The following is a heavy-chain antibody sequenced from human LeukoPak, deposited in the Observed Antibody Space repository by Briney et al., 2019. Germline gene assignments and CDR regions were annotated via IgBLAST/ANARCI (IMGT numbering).Heavy chain of an antibody. V-gene: IGHV3-66*01. CDR3: AREGAGTAMVTWDYYYYYYMDV. CDR2: IYSGGNT. J-gene: IGHJ6*03. Sequence: GGSLRLSCTVSGFTVSINSMSCVPQAPGKGLGSVSFIYSGGNTHYSDSVKGRFTISRDNAKTSLYLQMNSLRAEDTAVYYCAREGAGTAMVTWDYYYYYYMDVWGKGTTVTVSS. CDR1: GFTVSINS. D-gene: IGHD5-18*01.